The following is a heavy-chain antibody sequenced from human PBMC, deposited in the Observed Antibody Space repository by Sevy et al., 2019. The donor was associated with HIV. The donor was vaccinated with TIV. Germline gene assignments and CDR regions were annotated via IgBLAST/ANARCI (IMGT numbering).Heavy chain of an antibody. CDR3: ASLPAYYSSSWYYFDN. Sequence: SETLSLTCTVSGGSISSSSYYWGWIRQPPGKGLEWIGGFYYRGSTYYNPSLKSRVTISVDTSKNQFSLKLSSVTAADTAVYYCASLPAYYSSSWYYFDNWGQGSLVTVSS. CDR1: GGSISSSSYY. V-gene: IGHV4-39*01. J-gene: IGHJ4*02. CDR2: FYYRGST. D-gene: IGHD6-13*01.